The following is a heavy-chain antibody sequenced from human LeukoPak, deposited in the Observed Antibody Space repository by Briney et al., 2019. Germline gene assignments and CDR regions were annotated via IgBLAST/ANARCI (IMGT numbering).Heavy chain of an antibody. D-gene: IGHD3-22*01. CDR1: GGSISSYY. CDR2: IYTSGST. CDR3: AREYYDSSGYANSFDY. Sequence: SETLSHTCTVSGGSISSYYWSWIRQPAGKGLEWIGRIYTSGSTNYNPSLKSRVTISVDTSKNQFSLKLSSVTAADTAVYYCAREYYDSSGYANSFDYWGQGTLVTVSS. J-gene: IGHJ4*02. V-gene: IGHV4-4*07.